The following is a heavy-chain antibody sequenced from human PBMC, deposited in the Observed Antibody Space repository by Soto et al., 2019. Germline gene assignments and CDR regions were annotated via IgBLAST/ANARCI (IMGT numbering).Heavy chain of an antibody. Sequence: GSLRLSCAASGFTFSDHYMDWVRQAPGKGLEWVGRTRNKANSYTTEYAASVKGRFTISRDDSKNSLYLQMNSLKTEDTAVYYCASTTVTTDYYYGMDVWGQGTTVTLSS. V-gene: IGHV3-72*01. J-gene: IGHJ6*02. CDR1: GFTFSDHY. CDR2: TRNKANSYTT. D-gene: IGHD4-17*01. CDR3: ASTTVTTDYYYGMDV.